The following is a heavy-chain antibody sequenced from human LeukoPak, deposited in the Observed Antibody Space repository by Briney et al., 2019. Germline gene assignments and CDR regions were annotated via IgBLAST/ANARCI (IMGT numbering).Heavy chain of an antibody. CDR3: AKITYYDILTGYPAFDY. CDR1: GFTFSSYS. Sequence: GGSLRLSCSASGFTFSSYSMNWVRQAPGKGLEWVSYISSSSSTIYYADSVKGRFTISRDNSKNTLYLQMNSLRAEDTAVYYCAKITYYDILTGYPAFDYWGQGTLVTVSS. D-gene: IGHD3-9*01. CDR2: ISSSSSTI. V-gene: IGHV3-48*01. J-gene: IGHJ4*02.